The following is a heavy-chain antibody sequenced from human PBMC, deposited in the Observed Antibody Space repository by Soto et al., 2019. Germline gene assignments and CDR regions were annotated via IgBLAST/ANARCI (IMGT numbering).Heavy chain of an antibody. D-gene: IGHD2-2*01. V-gene: IGHV4-31*03. J-gene: IGHJ5*02. CDR1: GGSICSGGYY. Sequence: HSETLSLSCTVCGGSICSGGYYWSWIRQHPGKGLEWIGYIYYSGSTYYNPSLKSRVTISVDTSKNQFSLKLSSVTAADTAVYYCARGFGVKAVVVPAALWGVDPWGQGTLVTVSS. CDR3: ARGFGVKAVVVPAALWGVDP. CDR2: IYYSGST.